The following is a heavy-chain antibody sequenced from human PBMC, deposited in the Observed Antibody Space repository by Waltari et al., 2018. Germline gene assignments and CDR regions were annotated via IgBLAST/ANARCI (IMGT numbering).Heavy chain of an antibody. Sequence: QVQLVESGGGVVQPGRSLRLSCAASGFTFSSYAMHWVRQAPGKGLEWVAVISYDGSNKYYADSVKGRFTISRDNSKNTLYLQMNSLRAEDTAVYYCARVGRITGYAFDIWGQGTMVTVSS. V-gene: IGHV3-30*01. D-gene: IGHD1-20*01. J-gene: IGHJ3*02. CDR3: ARVGRITGYAFDI. CDR1: GFTFSSYA. CDR2: ISYDGSNK.